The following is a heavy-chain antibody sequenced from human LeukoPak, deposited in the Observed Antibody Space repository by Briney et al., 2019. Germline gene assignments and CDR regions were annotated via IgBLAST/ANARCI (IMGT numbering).Heavy chain of an antibody. D-gene: IGHD5-12*01. CDR3: TTGGSVIVAGTRAFDI. V-gene: IGHV3-15*07. Sequence: GGSLRLSCAASGFTFSNTWMNWVRQAPGKGLEWVGRIKSEIDGGATDYAAPVQDRFTISRDDSQATLYLQMNSLKTEDTAVYYCTTGGSVIVAGTRAFDIWGQGTMVTVSS. J-gene: IGHJ3*02. CDR2: IKSEIDGGAT. CDR1: GFTFSNTW.